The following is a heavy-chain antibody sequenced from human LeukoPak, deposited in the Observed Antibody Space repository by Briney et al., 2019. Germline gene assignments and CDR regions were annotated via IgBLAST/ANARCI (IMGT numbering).Heavy chain of an antibody. V-gene: IGHV3-48*03. CDR1: GFTFSSYE. CDR2: ISSSGSTI. D-gene: IGHD3-10*01. Sequence: GGSQRLSCAASGFTFSSYEMNWVRQAPGKGLEWVSYISSSGSTIYYADSVKGRFTISRDNAKNSLYLQMNSLRAEDTAVYYCARSSMVRGKPQDYWGQETLVTVSS. J-gene: IGHJ4*02. CDR3: ARSSMVRGKPQDY.